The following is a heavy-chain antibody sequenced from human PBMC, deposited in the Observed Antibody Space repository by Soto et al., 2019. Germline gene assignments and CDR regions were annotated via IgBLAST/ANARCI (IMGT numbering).Heavy chain of an antibody. D-gene: IGHD3-22*01. CDR2: MWYDESRT. Sequence: PGGSLRLSCAASGFTFSNYGMHWVRQAPDRGLEWVAAMWYDESRTFYAESVKGRFTISRDDSRKTLYLEMNTLRVEDTAVYYCTTDTLCGERITMIVVPLWGQGTLVTVSS. V-gene: IGHV3-33*01. CDR1: GFTFSNYG. CDR3: TTDTLCGERITMIVVPL. J-gene: IGHJ4*02.